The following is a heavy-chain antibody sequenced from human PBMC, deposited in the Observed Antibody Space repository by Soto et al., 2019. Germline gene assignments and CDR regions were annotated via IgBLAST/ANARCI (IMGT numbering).Heavy chain of an antibody. CDR1: GFTFSSYA. CDR3: AKEGTLRDCWSCYPEPVDY. Sequence: EVQLLESGGGLVQPGGSLRLSCAASGFTFSSYAMSWVRQAPGKGLEWVSAISGSGGSTYYADPVKGRFTISRDNFNITLYLQMNSLRAEDTAVYYGAKEGTLRDCWSCYPEPVDYWGQCTLVTVCS. CDR2: ISGSGGST. D-gene: IGHD3-3*01. J-gene: IGHJ4*02. V-gene: IGHV3-23*01.